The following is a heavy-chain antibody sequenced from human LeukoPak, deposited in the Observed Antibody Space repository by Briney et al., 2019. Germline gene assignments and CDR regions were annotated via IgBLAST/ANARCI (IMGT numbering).Heavy chain of an antibody. CDR1: GFPFNSYG. J-gene: IGHJ4*02. CDR2: ISGSGGST. CDR3: AKEDIVASTPYFDY. Sequence: GGSLRLSCAASGFPFNSYGMSWVRQAPGKGLEWVSAISGSGGSTYYADSVKGRFTISRDNSKNTLYLQMNSLRAEDTAVYYCAKEDIVASTPYFDYWGQGTLVTVSS. D-gene: IGHD5-12*01. V-gene: IGHV3-23*01.